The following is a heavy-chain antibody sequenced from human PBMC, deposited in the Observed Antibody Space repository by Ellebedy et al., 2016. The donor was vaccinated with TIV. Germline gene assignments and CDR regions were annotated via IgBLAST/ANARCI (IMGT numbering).Heavy chain of an antibody. D-gene: IGHD6-13*01. CDR2: GGRDY. CDR1: GFTFSDYS. J-gene: IGHJ4*02. V-gene: IGHV3-30-3*01. CDR3: AKEQSSSWYSFYFDY. Sequence: PGGSLRLSCVTSGFTFSDYSMHWVRQAPGKGLEWVAVGGRDYYYANSVKGRFSISRETSQNSLYLQMNRLRSEDTAVYYCAKEQSSSWYSFYFDYWGQGTLVTVSS.